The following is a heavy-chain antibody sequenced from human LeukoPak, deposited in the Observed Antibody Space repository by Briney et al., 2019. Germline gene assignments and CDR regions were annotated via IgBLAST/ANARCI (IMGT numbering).Heavy chain of an antibody. CDR2: VYYTGVT. V-gene: IGHV4-39*07. D-gene: IGHD4-23*01. CDR3: ARERSSSGGHNWFDP. CDR1: GGYIITSGHY. J-gene: IGHJ5*02. Sequence: SETLSLTCTVSGGYIITSGHYWGWIRQPPGKGLEWIGSVYYTGVTSTNPFFRSRMSISVDTSKNQFSLNLTSVTAAGAAVYYCARERSSSGGHNWFDPWGQGTLVTVSP.